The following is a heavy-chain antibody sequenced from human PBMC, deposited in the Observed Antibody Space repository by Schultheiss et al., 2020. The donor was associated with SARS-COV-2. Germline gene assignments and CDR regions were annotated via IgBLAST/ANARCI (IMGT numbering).Heavy chain of an antibody. CDR3: AREYSSSSRDYYYYGMDV. V-gene: IGHV3-23*01. CDR1: GFTFSSYA. CDR2: ISGSGGST. Sequence: GGSLRLSCAASGFTFSSYAMSWVRQAPGKGLEWVSAISGSGGSTYYADSVKGRFTISRDNSKNTLYLQMNSLRAEDTAVYYCAREYSSSSRDYYYYGMDVWGQGTTVTVSS. J-gene: IGHJ6*02. D-gene: IGHD6-6*01.